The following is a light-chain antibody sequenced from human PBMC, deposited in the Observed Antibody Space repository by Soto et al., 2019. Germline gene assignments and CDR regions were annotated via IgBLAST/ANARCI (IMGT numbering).Light chain of an antibody. CDR2: LNSDGSH. Sequence: QSVLTQSPSASASLGPSVKLTCTLSSGHSSYAIAWHQQQPEQGPRYLMKLNSDGSHSTGDGIPDRFSGSSSGAERYLTISILQSEDEAYYYCQTWGTGIPVFGGGTKLTVL. J-gene: IGLJ2*01. V-gene: IGLV4-69*01. CDR3: QTWGTGIPV. CDR1: SGHSSYA.